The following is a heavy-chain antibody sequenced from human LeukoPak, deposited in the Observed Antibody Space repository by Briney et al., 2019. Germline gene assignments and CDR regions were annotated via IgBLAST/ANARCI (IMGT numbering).Heavy chain of an antibody. J-gene: IGHJ4*02. D-gene: IGHD3-22*01. CDR3: AKGTMIVVAVGDYFDY. CDR1: GFTLDDYA. V-gene: IGHV3-9*03. CDR2: ISWNSVNI. Sequence: GGSLRLSCAASGFTLDDYAMHWVRQAPGKGLEWVSGISWNSVNIGYADSVKGRFTISRDNAKNSLYLQMNSLRAEDMVLYYCAKGTMIVVAVGDYFDYWGQGTLVTVSS.